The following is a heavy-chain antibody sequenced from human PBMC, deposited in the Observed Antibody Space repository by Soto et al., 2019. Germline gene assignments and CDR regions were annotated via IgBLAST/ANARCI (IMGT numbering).Heavy chain of an antibody. Sequence: ASVKVSCKASGYTFTSYVISWVRQAPGQGLEWMGWISAYNGNTNYAQKLQGRVTISRDNAKNTLYLQMNSLRADDTAMYYCAREKAVAGISFDFWGQGTPVTVSS. CDR2: ISAYNGNT. CDR1: GYTFTSYV. V-gene: IGHV1-18*01. J-gene: IGHJ4*02. D-gene: IGHD6-19*01. CDR3: AREKAVAGISFDF.